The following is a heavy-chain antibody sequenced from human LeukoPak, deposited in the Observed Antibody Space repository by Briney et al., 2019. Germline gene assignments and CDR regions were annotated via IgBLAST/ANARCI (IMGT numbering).Heavy chain of an antibody. CDR1: GGSFSGYY. CDR2: INHSGST. Sequence: SETLSLTCAVYGGSFSGYYWSWIRQPPGKGLEWIGEINHSGSTNYNPSLKSRVTISVDTSKNQFSLKLSSVTAADTAVYYRASVLLVAGRVLYFDYWGQGTLVTVSS. CDR3: ASVLLVAGRVLYFDY. V-gene: IGHV4-34*01. D-gene: IGHD6-19*01. J-gene: IGHJ4*02.